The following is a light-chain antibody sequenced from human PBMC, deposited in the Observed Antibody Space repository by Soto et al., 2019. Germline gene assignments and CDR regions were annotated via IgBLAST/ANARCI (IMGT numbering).Light chain of an antibody. CDR3: QQSYSTPPGT. J-gene: IGKJ1*01. V-gene: IGKV1-39*01. Sequence: QVTLSPSSPFASVGDTVTLTCAASQSISTYLIWYQQKPGKAPKLLIYATSSLQSGVPSRFSGSGSGTDFTLTISSLQPEDFATYYCQQSYSTPPGTFGQGTKVDIK. CDR2: ATS. CDR1: QSISTY.